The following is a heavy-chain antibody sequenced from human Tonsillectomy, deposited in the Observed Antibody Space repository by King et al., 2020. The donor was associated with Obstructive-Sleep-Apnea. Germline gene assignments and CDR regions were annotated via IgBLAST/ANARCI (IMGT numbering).Heavy chain of an antibody. CDR3: AKGDGSGNYYTGHFDY. J-gene: IGHJ4*02. D-gene: IGHD3-10*01. CDR2: NSGSGGRT. Sequence: VQLVESGGGLVQPGGSLRLSCAASGFTFSSYAMNWVRQSPGKGREWVPGNSGSGGRTYYADSVKGRVTISRDNSKNTLYLKLNSLRAEDTAVFYCAKGDGSGNYYTGHFDYWGQGTLVTVSS. CDR1: GFTFSSYA. V-gene: IGHV3-23*04.